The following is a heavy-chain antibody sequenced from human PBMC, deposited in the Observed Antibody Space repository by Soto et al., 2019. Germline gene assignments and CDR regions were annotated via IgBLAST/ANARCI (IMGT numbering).Heavy chain of an antibody. CDR3: ARTTIPHPPY. J-gene: IGHJ4*02. CDR1: GFTFSNYA. CDR2: ISSSGDSP. V-gene: IGHV3-23*01. Sequence: EVQLLEPGGGLVQPGGSLRLSCAASGFTFSNYAMSWVRQAPGKGLEWVSAISSSGDSPYYADSVKGRFTVSRDNSKNTLYLQMNSLRVEDTAIYYCARTTIPHPPYWGQGTLVTVSS. D-gene: IGHD1-7*01.